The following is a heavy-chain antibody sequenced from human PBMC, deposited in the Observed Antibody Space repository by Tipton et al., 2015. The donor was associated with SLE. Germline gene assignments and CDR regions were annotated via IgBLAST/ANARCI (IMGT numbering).Heavy chain of an antibody. CDR2: ISYDGSNK. CDR3: ARDPLTTVVGFDY. D-gene: IGHD4-23*01. J-gene: IGHJ4*02. CDR1: GFTFSSYA. V-gene: IGHV3-30*04. Sequence: SLRLSCAASGFTFSSYAMHWVRQAPGKGLEWVAVISYDGSNKYYADSVKGRFTISRDNSKNTLYLQINSLRAEDTAVYYCARDPLTTVVGFDYWGQGTLVTVSS.